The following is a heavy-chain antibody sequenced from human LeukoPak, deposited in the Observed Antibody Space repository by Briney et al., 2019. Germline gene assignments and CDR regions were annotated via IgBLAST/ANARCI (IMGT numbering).Heavy chain of an antibody. Sequence: GGSLRLSCAASGFTFSSYAMSWVRQAPGKGLEWVSAISGSGGSTYYADSVKGRFTISRDNSKNTLYLQMNSLRAEDTAVYYCAKGQGKNYYYYMDVWGKGTTVTVSS. CDR3: AKGQGKNYYYYMDV. CDR1: GFTFSSYA. V-gene: IGHV3-23*01. J-gene: IGHJ6*03. CDR2: ISGSGGST.